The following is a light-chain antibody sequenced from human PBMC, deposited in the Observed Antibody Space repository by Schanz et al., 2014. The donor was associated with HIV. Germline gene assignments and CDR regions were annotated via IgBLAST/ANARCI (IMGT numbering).Light chain of an antibody. CDR3: QQYGSPPWT. CDR1: QSVSSN. Sequence: EIVMTQSPATLSVSPGERATLSCRASQSVSSNLAWYQQKPGQAPRLLIYGTSSRATGIPDRFSGSGSGTDFTLTISRLEPEDYAMYYCQQYGSPPWTFGQGTKVEVK. V-gene: IGKV3-20*01. CDR2: GTS. J-gene: IGKJ1*01.